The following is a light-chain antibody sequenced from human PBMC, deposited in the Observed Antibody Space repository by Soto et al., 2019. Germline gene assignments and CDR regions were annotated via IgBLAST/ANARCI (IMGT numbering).Light chain of an antibody. CDR2: AAS. CDR1: QSISSY. J-gene: IGKJ4*01. V-gene: IGKV1-39*01. CDR3: QPSYSTLLT. Sequence: DIQMTQSPSSLSASVGDRVTITCRASQSISSYLNWYQQKPGKAPKLLIYAASSLQSGVTSRFSGSEYGTDFTLTISSLQPEGFATYYCQPSYSTLLTFGGGPKVEIK.